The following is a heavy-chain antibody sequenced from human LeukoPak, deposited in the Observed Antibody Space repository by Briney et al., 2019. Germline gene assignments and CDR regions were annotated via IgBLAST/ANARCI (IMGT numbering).Heavy chain of an antibody. D-gene: IGHD6-19*01. Sequence: GASVKVSCKASGYTFTAYYMHWVRQAPGQGLEWMGWINPNSGGTNYAQKFQGRVTMTRDTSISTVYMELSRLRSDGTAVYYCARDFPSSGWYHPFDYWGQGILVTVSS. CDR3: ARDFPSSGWYHPFDY. CDR1: GYTFTAYY. J-gene: IGHJ4*02. CDR2: INPNSGGT. V-gene: IGHV1-2*02.